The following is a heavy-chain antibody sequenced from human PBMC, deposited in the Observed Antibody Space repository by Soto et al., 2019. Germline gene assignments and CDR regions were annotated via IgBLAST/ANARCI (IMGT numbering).Heavy chain of an antibody. Sequence: SQTLSLTCAISGDSVSSNSAAWNWIRQSRSRGIEWLGRTYYRSKWYNDYAVSEKSRINISPDTSKNHSSLQLNPQTPGDTAVYYCARSRSQTYNRFDPWGQGTLVTVSS. V-gene: IGHV6-1*01. CDR2: TYYRSKWYN. J-gene: IGHJ5*02. CDR3: ARSRSQTYNRFDP. CDR1: GDSVSSNSAA.